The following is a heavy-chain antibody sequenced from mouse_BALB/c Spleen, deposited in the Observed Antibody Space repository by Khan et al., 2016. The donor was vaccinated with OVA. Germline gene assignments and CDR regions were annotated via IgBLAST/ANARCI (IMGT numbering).Heavy chain of an antibody. D-gene: IGHD1-1*02. J-gene: IGHJ3*01. CDR2: INPSNGGT. CDR3: TRSGWAAFGY. V-gene: IGHV1-53*01. Sequence: VQLQQSGAELVKPGASVKLSCKASGYIFTSYYMYWVKQRPGQGLEWIGGINPSNGGTNFNEKFKNKATLTVDKSSSTAYMHLSSLTSEDSAVYYCTRSGWAAFGYWGQGTLVTVSA. CDR1: GYIFTSYY.